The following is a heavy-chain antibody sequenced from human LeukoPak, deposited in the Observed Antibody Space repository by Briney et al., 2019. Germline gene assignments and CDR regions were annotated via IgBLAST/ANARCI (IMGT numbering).Heavy chain of an antibody. V-gene: IGHV4-39*02. CDR2: IYYSGNT. Sequence: SETLSLTCTASGDSISTSNSYWGWIRQPPGKGLERIGSIYYSGNTYYNASLKSRVTISVDTSKNQFSLKLTSVTAADTAVYYCARDRYDSSGYYCISDYWGQGTLVTVSS. J-gene: IGHJ4*02. CDR1: GDSISTSNSY. CDR3: ARDRYDSSGYYCISDY. D-gene: IGHD3-22*01.